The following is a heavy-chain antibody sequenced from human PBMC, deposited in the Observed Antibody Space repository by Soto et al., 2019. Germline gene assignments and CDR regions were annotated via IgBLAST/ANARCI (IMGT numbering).Heavy chain of an antibody. CDR3: GQPRPDYYGSGVDAFDI. J-gene: IGHJ3*02. CDR1: GFTFSSYA. CDR2: ISGSGGST. D-gene: IGHD3-10*01. V-gene: IGHV3-23*01. Sequence: GGSLRLSCAASGFTFSSYAMSWVRQAPGKGLEWVSAISGSGGSTYYADSVKGRFTISRDNSKNTLYLQMNSLRAEDTAVYYCGQPRPDYYGSGVDAFDIWGQGTMVTVSS.